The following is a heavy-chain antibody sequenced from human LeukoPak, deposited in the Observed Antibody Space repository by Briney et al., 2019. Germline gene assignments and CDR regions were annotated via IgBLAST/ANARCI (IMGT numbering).Heavy chain of an antibody. CDR3: ARVGEKAFHLWPEIDY. CDR1: GFTFSSYS. V-gene: IGHV3-21*01. D-gene: IGHD5-24*01. J-gene: IGHJ4*02. Sequence: GGSLRLSCAASGFTFSSYSMSWVRQAPGKGLEWVSSISTSSSYIYYADSVKGRFTISRDNDKNSLYLQMSSLRAEDTAVYYCARVGEKAFHLWPEIDYWGQGTLVTVS. CDR2: ISTSSSYI.